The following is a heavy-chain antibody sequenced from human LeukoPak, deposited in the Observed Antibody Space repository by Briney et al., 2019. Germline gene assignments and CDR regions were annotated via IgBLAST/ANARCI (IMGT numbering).Heavy chain of an antibody. D-gene: IGHD2-2*01. CDR1: GFTFSDYY. V-gene: IGHV3-11*01. J-gene: IGHJ6*02. CDR2: IRSSGSTI. CDR3: ARDGSTYCSSTSCYSGYYYGMDV. Sequence: GGSLRLSCAASGFTFSDYYMSWIRQAPGKGLEWVSYIRSSGSTIYYADSVKGRFTISRDNAKNSLYLQMNSLRAEDTAVYYCARDGSTYCSSTSCYSGYYYGMDVWGQGTTVTVSS.